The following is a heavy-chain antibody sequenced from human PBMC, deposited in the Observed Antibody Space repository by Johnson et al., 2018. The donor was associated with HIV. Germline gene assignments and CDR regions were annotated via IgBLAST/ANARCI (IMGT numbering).Heavy chain of an antibody. J-gene: IGHJ3*02. CDR2: ISYDGSNK. CDR3: ARDVQYPGTDVFDI. CDR1: GFTFSTSG. D-gene: IGHD2-2*01. V-gene: IGHV3-30*03. Sequence: VQLVESGGGVVQPGRSLRLSCAASGFTFSTSGMHWVRQAPGKGMEWVAVISYDGSNKYYADSVKGRFTISRDNSKNTLYLQMNSLRAEDTAVYYCARDVQYPGTDVFDIWGQGTMVTVSS.